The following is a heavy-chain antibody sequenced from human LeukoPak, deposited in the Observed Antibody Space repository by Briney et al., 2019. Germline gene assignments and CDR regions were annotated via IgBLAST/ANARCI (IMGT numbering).Heavy chain of an antibody. CDR1: GFTFSDYW. CDR2: IDIDGSGT. CDR3: ATVVAATPG. D-gene: IGHD2-15*01. V-gene: IGHV3-74*01. J-gene: IGHJ4*02. Sequence: GGSLRLSCAASGFTFSDYWLHWVRQAPGKGLVWVSHIDIDGSGTTYADSVKGRFTISRDNAKNTLYLQMNSLRAEDTAVYYCATVVAATPGWGQGNLVTVSS.